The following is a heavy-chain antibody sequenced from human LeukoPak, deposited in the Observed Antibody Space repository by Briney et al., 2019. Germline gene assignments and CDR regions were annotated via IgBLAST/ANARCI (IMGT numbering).Heavy chain of an antibody. CDR1: GFTFSSYG. J-gene: IGHJ3*02. CDR3: ANGGPYYDFWSGYYTKNAFDI. CDR2: IRYDGSNK. D-gene: IGHD3-3*01. V-gene: IGHV3-30*02. Sequence: GGSLRLSCAASGFTFSSYGMHWVRQAPGKGLEWVALIRYDGSNKYYADSVKGRFTISRDNSKNTLYLQMNSLRAEDTAVYYCANGGPYYDFWSGYYTKNAFDIWGQGTMVTVSS.